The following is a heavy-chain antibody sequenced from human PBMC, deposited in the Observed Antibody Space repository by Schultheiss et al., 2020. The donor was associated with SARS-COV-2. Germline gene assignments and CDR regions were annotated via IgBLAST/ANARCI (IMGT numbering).Heavy chain of an antibody. CDR1: GFTVSSNF. J-gene: IGHJ5*02. CDR2: IYSGGTT. Sequence: GGSLRLSCAASGFTVSSNFMSWVRQAPGKGLEWVSLIYSGGTTYYADSVKGRFTISRDNSKNTLFLQMNSLRAEDTATYYCAKALKLFGSGTYYWGSWGQGTLVTVSS. CDR3: AKALKLFGSGTYYWGS. D-gene: IGHD3-10*01. V-gene: IGHV3-53*01.